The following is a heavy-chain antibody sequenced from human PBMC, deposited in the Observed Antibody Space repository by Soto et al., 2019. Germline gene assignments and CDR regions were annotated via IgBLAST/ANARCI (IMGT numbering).Heavy chain of an antibody. D-gene: IGHD6-19*01. V-gene: IGHV3-49*03. Sequence: PGGSLRLSCTASGFTFGDYAMSWFRQAPGKGLEWVGFIRSKAYGGTTEYAASVKGRFTISRDDSKSIAYLQMNSLKTEDTAVYYCTRAWYSSGWYLEDAFDIWGQGAMVTVSS. J-gene: IGHJ3*02. CDR3: TRAWYSSGWYLEDAFDI. CDR1: GFTFGDYA. CDR2: IRSKAYGGTT.